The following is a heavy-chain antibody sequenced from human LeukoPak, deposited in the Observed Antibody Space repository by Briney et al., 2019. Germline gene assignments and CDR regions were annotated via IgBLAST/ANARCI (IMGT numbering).Heavy chain of an antibody. D-gene: IGHD7-27*01. CDR2: MSPNSGIT. J-gene: IGHJ4*02. Sequence: GASVKVSCKASGYTFTSHDINWVRQATGQGLEWMGWMSPNSGITGYAQKFQGRVTMTRNTAISTAYMELSSLRSEDTAVYYCVRTPPNWGADYWGQGTLVTVSS. CDR3: VRTPPNWGADY. CDR1: GYTFTSHD. V-gene: IGHV1-8*01.